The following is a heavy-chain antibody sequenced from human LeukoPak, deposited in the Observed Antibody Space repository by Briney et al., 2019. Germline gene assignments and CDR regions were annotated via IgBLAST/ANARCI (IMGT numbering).Heavy chain of an antibody. Sequence: PSETLSLTCAVYGGSFSGYYWSWIRQPPGKGLEWIGEINHSGSTNYNPYLKSRGTISVDTSKNQFSLKLSSVTAADTAVYYCARGRGRYCGGGSCYSSNWFDPWGQGTLVTVSS. J-gene: IGHJ5*02. D-gene: IGHD2-15*01. V-gene: IGHV4-34*01. CDR1: GGSFSGYY. CDR3: ARGRGRYCGGGSCYSSNWFDP. CDR2: INHSGST.